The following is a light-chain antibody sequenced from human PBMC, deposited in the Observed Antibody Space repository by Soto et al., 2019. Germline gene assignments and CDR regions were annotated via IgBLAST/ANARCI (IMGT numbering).Light chain of an antibody. V-gene: IGLV2-23*01. Sequence: QSALTQPASVSGSPGQSVTISCTGTSSDVRSYNLVSWYQQHPGKAPKVVIYEDTKRPSGVSDHFSGSKSGNTASLTISGLQADDEADYYCSSYAGSSTLVFGGGTKVTVL. CDR3: SSYAGSSTLV. CDR2: EDT. CDR1: SSDVRSYNL. J-gene: IGLJ3*02.